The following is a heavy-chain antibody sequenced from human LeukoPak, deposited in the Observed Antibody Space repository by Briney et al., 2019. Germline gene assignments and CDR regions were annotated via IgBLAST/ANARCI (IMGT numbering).Heavy chain of an antibody. Sequence: LSGGSLRLSCAASGFTFSNYAMSWVRQAPGKGLEWVSLISGSGGSTYYADSVKGRFSISRDSSKNTVNLQMNSLRAEDTAVYYCARGTTVTSFFDYWGQGTLVTVSS. J-gene: IGHJ4*02. CDR3: ARGTTVTSFFDY. CDR2: ISGSGGST. CDR1: GFTFSNYA. V-gene: IGHV3-23*01. D-gene: IGHD4-17*01.